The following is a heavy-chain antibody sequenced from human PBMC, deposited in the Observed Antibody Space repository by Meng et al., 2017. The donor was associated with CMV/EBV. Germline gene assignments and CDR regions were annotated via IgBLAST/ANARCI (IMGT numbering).Heavy chain of an antibody. J-gene: IGHJ2*01. CDR2: ISGSGGST. CDR1: GFTFSSYA. Sequence: GESLKISCAASGFTFSSYAMSWVRQAPGKGLEWVSAISGSGGSTYYADSVKGRFTISRDNSKNTLYLQMNSLRAEDTAVYYCAKDSMRRTNGVCSRYWYFDLWGRGTLVTVSS. D-gene: IGHD2-8*01. V-gene: IGHV3-23*01. CDR3: AKDSMRRTNGVCSRYWYFDL.